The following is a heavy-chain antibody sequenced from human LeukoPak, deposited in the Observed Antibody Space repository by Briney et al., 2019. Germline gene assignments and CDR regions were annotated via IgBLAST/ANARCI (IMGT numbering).Heavy chain of an antibody. Sequence: RASVKVSCKASGYTFNGYYIHWVRQAPGQGLEWVGWMNPNTGTTKYGQTLQGRVIMTRDTSISTAYMELSRLRSDDTAVYYCARDMGQVVTIEGADFDYWGQGTLVTVSS. D-gene: IGHD5-12*01. J-gene: IGHJ4*02. CDR3: ARDMGQVVTIEGADFDY. V-gene: IGHV1-2*02. CDR1: GYTFNGYY. CDR2: MNPNTGTT.